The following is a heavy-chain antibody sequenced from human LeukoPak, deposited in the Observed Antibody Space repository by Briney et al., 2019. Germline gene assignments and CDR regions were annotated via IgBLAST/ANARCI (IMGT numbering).Heavy chain of an antibody. D-gene: IGHD3-16*01. CDR3: ARVGDKGAFDY. V-gene: IGHV3-64*01. CDR2: ITNNGDST. Sequence: PGGSLRLSCAASGFTFSSYAMRWVRQAPGKRLEYVSAITNNGDSTYYANSVKGRLIISRDNSKNTLYLQMGSLRAEDMAVYYCARVGDKGAFDYWGQGTLVTVSS. J-gene: IGHJ4*02. CDR1: GFTFSSYA.